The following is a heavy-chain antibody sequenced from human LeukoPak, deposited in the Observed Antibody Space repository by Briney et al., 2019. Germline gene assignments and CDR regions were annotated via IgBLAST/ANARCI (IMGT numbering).Heavy chain of an antibody. J-gene: IGHJ4*02. Sequence: VSVKVSCKASGYSFTTYYMHWVQQAPGQGLEWMGVINPRAGTTSYAQKFQGRVTMTRDTSTSTVYMELSSPRSEDTAVYYCATARPGIADDYWGQGTLVTVSS. CDR3: ATARPGIADDY. V-gene: IGHV1-46*01. CDR2: INPRAGTT. CDR1: GYSFTTYY. D-gene: IGHD6-13*01.